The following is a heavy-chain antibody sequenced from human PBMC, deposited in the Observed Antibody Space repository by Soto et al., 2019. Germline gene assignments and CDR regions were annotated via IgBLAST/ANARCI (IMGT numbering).Heavy chain of an antibody. D-gene: IGHD1-1*01. CDR3: ARDPGQDEAMEY. V-gene: IGHV3-33*01. CDR2: IWHDGKNK. J-gene: IGHJ4*02. Sequence: QVQVVESGGGVVQPGRSLRLSCAASGFTFSNFGMHWVRQAPGKGLEWVAVIWHDGKNKYYADSAEGRFTISRANSKNTLYLQMNRLRAEDTAVYYCARDPGQDEAMEYWGQGTLVTVSS. CDR1: GFTFSNFG.